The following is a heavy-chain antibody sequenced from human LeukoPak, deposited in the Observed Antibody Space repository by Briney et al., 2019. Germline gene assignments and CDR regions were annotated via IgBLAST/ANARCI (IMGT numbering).Heavy chain of an antibody. CDR2: IRYDGSNK. CDR1: GFTFSSYG. V-gene: IGHV3-30*02. J-gene: IGHJ6*03. Sequence: TGGSLRLSCAASGFTFSSYGMHWVRQAPGKGLEWVAFIRYDGSNKYYADSVKGRFTISRDNSKNTLYLQMNSLRAEDTAVYYCARRIARTEYYYYYMDVWGKGTTVTISS. CDR3: ARRIARTEYYYYYMDV. D-gene: IGHD6-13*01.